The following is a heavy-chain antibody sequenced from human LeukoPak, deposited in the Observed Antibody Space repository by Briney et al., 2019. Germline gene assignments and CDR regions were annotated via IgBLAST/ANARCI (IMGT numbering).Heavy chain of an antibody. D-gene: IGHD3-10*01. CDR2: MNPNSGNT. CDR1: GYTFTSYD. CDR3: ARGRAPGVFLVRGVHNWFDP. J-gene: IGHJ5*02. Sequence: GASVKVSCKASGYTFTSYDINWVRQATGQGLEWMGWMNPNSGNTGYAQKFQGRVTMTRNTSISTAYMELSSLRSEDTAVYYCARGRAPGVFLVRGVHNWFDPWGQGTLVTVSS. V-gene: IGHV1-8*01.